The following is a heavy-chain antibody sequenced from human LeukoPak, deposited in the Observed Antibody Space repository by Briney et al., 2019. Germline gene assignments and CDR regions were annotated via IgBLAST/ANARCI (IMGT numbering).Heavy chain of an antibody. V-gene: IGHV3-21*01. CDR3: ARDLKSSSLKNLGTYFYY. D-gene: IGHD6-6*01. Sequence: KSGGSLRLSCAASGFTFSSYAMSWVRQAPGKGLEWVSSISSSSSYIYYADSVKGRFTISRDNAKNSLYLQMNSLRAEDTAVYYCARDLKSSSLKNLGTYFYYWGQGTLVTVSS. J-gene: IGHJ4*02. CDR1: GFTFSSYA. CDR2: ISSSSSYI.